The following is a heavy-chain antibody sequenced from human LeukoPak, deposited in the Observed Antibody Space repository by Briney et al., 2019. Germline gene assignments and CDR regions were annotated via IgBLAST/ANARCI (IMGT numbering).Heavy chain of an antibody. V-gene: IGHV3-15*01. J-gene: IGHJ4*02. Sequence: PGGSLRLSCAASGFTFSDAWMSWVRQAPGKGLEWVGRNSKTDGGTTDYAAPVKGRFTISRDDSRNTAYLQVNSLKTEDTAVYYCVIRLPHTTGYRFDDWGQGTLVTVSS. CDR2: NSKTDGGTT. D-gene: IGHD3-9*01. CDR3: VIRLPHTTGYRFDD. CDR1: GFTFSDAW.